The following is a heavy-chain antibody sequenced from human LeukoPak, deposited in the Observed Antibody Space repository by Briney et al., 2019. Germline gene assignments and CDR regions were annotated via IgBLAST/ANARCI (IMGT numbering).Heavy chain of an antibody. V-gene: IGHV3-23*01. CDR2: ISGSGGST. J-gene: IGHJ4*02. CDR1: GFTVSSYS. CDR3: VREDLGIEY. D-gene: IGHD3/OR15-3a*01. Sequence: GRSLRLSCAASGFTVSSYSMSWVRQAPGKGLEWVSAISGSGGSTYYADSVKGRFTISRDSSKKTLYLQMSSLRAEDTAVYYCVREDLGIEYWGQGTLVTVS.